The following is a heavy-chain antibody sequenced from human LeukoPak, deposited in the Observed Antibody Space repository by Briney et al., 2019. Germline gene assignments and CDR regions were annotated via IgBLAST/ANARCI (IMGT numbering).Heavy chain of an antibody. CDR2: IYHSGST. V-gene: IGHV4-38-2*01. J-gene: IGHJ4*02. D-gene: IGHD6-13*01. CDR3: ARVRRGLFSSSWYPEYYFDY. Sequence: SETLSLTXAVSGYSIRSGYYWGWIRQPPGKGLEWIGSIYHSGSTYYNPSLKSRVTISVDTSKNQFSLKLSSVTAADTAVYYCARVRRGLFSSSWYPEYYFDYWGQGTLVTVSS. CDR1: GYSIRSGYY.